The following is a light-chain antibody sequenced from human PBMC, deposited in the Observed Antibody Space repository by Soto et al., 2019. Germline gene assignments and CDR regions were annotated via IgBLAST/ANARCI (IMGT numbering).Light chain of an antibody. CDR2: GAS. V-gene: IGKV1-39*01. CDR1: QIVFTY. CDR3: QQSYSTPYT. Sequence: DIQMTQSPPSLSASVGDRVIITCRASQIVFTYLNWYQQKPGKAPKLLIYGASSLQPGVPSRYTGSGSGTDFTLTINSLQPEDFATYSCQQSYSTPYTFGPGTKVDIK. J-gene: IGKJ3*01.